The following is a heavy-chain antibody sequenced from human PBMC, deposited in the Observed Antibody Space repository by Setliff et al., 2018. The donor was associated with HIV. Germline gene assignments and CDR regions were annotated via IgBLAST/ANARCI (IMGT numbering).Heavy chain of an antibody. CDR1: GGSISSGGYY. J-gene: IGHJ4*02. CDR3: ARGGVLRYFDWAY. V-gene: IGHV4-31*03. D-gene: IGHD3-9*01. CDR2: IYYSGST. Sequence: SETLSLTCTVSGGSISSGGYYWSWIRQHPGKGLEWIGYIYYSGSTYYNPSLKSRAAISVDTSKNQISLKLSSVTAADTAVYYCARGGVLRYFDWAYWGQGTLVTVSS.